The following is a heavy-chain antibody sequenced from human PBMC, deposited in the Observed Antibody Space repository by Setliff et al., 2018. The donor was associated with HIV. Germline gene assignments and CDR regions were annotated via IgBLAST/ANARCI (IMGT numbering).Heavy chain of an antibody. Sequence: GASVKVSCKASGYTFIAYYIHWVRQAPGQGLEWMGRIDPNFGGTNYAQKFQVRVSMTRDTSISTAYMELSRLRSDDTAVYYCARDDGFDIWGQGTMVTVSS. CDR1: GYTFIAYY. CDR2: IDPNFGGT. CDR3: ARDDGFDI. V-gene: IGHV1-2*06. J-gene: IGHJ3*02.